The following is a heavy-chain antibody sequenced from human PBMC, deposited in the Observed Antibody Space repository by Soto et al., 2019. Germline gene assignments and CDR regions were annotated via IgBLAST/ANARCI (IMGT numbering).Heavy chain of an antibody. V-gene: IGHV3-15*07. CDR1: GFTFSNAW. Sequence: EVQLVESGGGLVKPGGSLRLSCAASGFTFSNAWMNWVRQALGKGLEWVGRIKSKTDGGATDYAAPVKGRFTISRDDSKNTLYLQMNSLKTEDTAVYYCTTLTMLLVHDDCWGQGTLVTVSS. CDR3: TTLTMLLVHDDC. J-gene: IGHJ4*02. D-gene: IGHD3-22*01. CDR2: IKSKTDGGAT.